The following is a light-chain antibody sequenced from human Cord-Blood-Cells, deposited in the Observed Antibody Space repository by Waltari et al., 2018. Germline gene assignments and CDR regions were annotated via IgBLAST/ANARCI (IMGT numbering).Light chain of an antibody. Sequence: QSALTQPASVSGSPGQSIPTSCTGTTSDVGGYNSVSWYQQHPAKAPKLMIYAVSNRPSGVSNRFSGSKSGNTASLTITGLQAEDEADYYCSSYTSSSTLVVFGGGTKLTVL. J-gene: IGLJ2*01. V-gene: IGLV2-14*01. CDR2: AVS. CDR1: TSDVGGYNS. CDR3: SSYTSSSTLVV.